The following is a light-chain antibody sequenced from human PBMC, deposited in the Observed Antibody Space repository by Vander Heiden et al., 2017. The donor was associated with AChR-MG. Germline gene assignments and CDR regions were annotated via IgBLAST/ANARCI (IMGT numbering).Light chain of an antibody. V-gene: IGKV1-5*03. Sequence: DIQMTQPPSSLSASVGDRVTITCRASQSISSRLASYQQKPGKAPKLLIYKASSLESGVPSKFSGSGSGTEFTLTISGLQPDDFATYYCQQDNSYPWTFGQGTKVEIK. CDR1: QSISSR. CDR2: KAS. CDR3: QQDNSYPWT. J-gene: IGKJ1*01.